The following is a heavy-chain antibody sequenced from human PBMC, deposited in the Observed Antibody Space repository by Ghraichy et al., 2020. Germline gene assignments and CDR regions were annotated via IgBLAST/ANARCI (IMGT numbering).Heavy chain of an antibody. D-gene: IGHD4-11*01. J-gene: IGHJ6*02. CDR2: IGGSGVST. V-gene: IGHV3-23*01. CDR1: GFTFRNYG. CDR3: AKDPGTAGGYDYIYYYYGMDV. Sequence: GGSLRLSCAASGFTFRNYGMSWVRQAPGKGLEWVSGIGGSGVSTYYADSVKGRFTISRDNSKNTLSLQMNSLRAEDTAVYYCAKDPGTAGGYDYIYYYYGMDVWGQGTTVTVSS.